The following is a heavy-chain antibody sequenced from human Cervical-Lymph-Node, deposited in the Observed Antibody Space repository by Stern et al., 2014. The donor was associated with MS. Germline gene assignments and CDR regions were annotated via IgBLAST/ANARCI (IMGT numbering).Heavy chain of an antibody. J-gene: IGHJ4*02. CDR3: ARDEHSLGS. CDR2: ISGSGSTT. Sequence: VQLVESGGGLVKPGGSLRLSCAASGSFFGDHYMTWIRQAPGKGLEWVSYISGSGSTTYYADSVKGLFTLSRAHAKYSLFLQTNGMRAEDRAVYYCARDEHSLGSWGQGTLVTVSS. CDR1: GSFFGDHY. V-gene: IGHV3-11*01. D-gene: IGHD2-15*01.